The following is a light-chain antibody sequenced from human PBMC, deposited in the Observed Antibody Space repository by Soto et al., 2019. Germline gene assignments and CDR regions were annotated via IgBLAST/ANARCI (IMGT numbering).Light chain of an antibody. V-gene: IGKV3-15*01. CDR3: PQYNNWWT. CDR1: QSVNSK. J-gene: IGKJ4*02. Sequence: EIVRTQCRATLSVSPGERSTLSCRASQSVNSKLAWYQQKPGRSPRLLIYGASTRATGIPARLSGSGSGTEFTLTISSLQSEDFAVYYCPQYNNWWTVGPVTQVEIK. CDR2: GAS.